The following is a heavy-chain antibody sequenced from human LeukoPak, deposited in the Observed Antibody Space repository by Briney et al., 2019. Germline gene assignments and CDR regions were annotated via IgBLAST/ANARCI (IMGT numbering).Heavy chain of an antibody. V-gene: IGHV4-4*02. CDR2: IYHSGST. CDR1: GGSISSSNW. CDR3: ARASARRRYYYDSSGYLLKNFDY. J-gene: IGHJ4*02. Sequence: SETLSLTCAVSGGSISSSNWWSWVRQPPGKGLEWIGEIYHSGSTNYNPSLKSRVTISVDTSKNQFSLKLSSVTAADTAVYYCARASARRRYYYDSSGYLLKNFDYWGQGTLVTVSS. D-gene: IGHD3-22*01.